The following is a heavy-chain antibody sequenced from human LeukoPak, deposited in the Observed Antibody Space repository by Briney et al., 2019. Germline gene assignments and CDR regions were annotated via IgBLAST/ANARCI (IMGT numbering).Heavy chain of an antibody. CDR3: AREPTYYDFWSGYYRGSDDAFDI. J-gene: IGHJ3*02. D-gene: IGHD3-3*01. Sequence: SETLSFTCTVSGGSISSSSYYWGWIRQPPGKGLEWIGSIYYSGSTYYNPSLKSRVTMSVDTSKNQFSLKLSSVTAADTAMYYCAREPTYYDFWSGYYRGSDDAFDICGQGTMVTVSS. CDR1: GGSISSSSYY. CDR2: IYYSGST. V-gene: IGHV4-39*07.